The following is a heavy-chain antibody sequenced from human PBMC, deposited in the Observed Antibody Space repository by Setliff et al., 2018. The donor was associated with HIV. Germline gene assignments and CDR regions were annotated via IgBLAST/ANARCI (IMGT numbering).Heavy chain of an antibody. J-gene: IGHJ2*01. CDR1: GYSITELY. CDR3: ATDRGGGWFDL. CDR2: FDPERGET. Sequence: VSCKVSGYSITELYMNWVRQAPGKGLDWMGGFDPERGETIYAQNFQGRLTMSEDTSANIVYMELSSLRSEDTAVYYCATDRGGGWFDLWGRGTLVTVSS. V-gene: IGHV1-24*01. D-gene: IGHD2-15*01.